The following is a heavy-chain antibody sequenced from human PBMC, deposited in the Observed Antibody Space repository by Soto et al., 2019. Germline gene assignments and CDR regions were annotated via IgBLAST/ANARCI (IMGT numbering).Heavy chain of an antibody. CDR3: SRYRISSSRGFLDY. V-gene: IGHV4-4*07. J-gene: IGHJ4*02. CDR2: IYTGGST. CDR1: GVSISSYY. D-gene: IGHD2-2*01. Sequence: QVQLQESGPGLVMPSETLSLTCHVSGVSISSYYWCWIRQSAGKGLEWIGRIYTGGSTKDNPSLQTRVTMSIDTSKKHFSLWLRSVTAADTAVYFCSRYRISSSRGFLDYWGQGATVTVSA.